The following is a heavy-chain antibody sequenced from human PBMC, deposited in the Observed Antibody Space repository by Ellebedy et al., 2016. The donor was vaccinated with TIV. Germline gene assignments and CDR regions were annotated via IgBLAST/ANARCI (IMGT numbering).Heavy chain of an antibody. D-gene: IGHD2-2*01. CDR1: GYTFTGYY. CDR2: INPNSGGT. Sequence: ASVKVSCXASGYTFTGYYMHWVRQAPGQGLEWMGWINPNSGGTNYAQKFQGWVTMTRDTSISTAYMELSRLRSDDTAVYYCARGYCSSTSCLTLGYWGQGTLVTVSS. V-gene: IGHV1-2*04. J-gene: IGHJ4*02. CDR3: ARGYCSSTSCLTLGY.